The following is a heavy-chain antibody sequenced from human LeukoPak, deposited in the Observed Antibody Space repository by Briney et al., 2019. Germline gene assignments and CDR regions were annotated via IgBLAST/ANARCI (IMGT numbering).Heavy chain of an antibody. CDR3: AKDLLAATIDYYFDY. CDR2: ISGSGGRT. CDR1: GFTFSSYA. D-gene: IGHD5-12*01. V-gene: IGHV3-23*01. Sequence: GGSLRLSCAASGFTFSSYAMSWVRQATGKGLGWVSVISGSGGRTYYADSVKGRFTISRDNSKNTLYVQMNSLRAEDTAVYYCAKDLLAATIDYYFDYWGQGTLVTVSS. J-gene: IGHJ4*02.